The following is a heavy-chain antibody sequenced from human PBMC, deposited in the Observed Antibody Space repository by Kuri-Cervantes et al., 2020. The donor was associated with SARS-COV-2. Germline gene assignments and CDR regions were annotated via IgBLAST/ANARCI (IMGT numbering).Heavy chain of an antibody. CDR3: ARTRNIYCSSTSCYVGYGMDV. CDR1: GYTFTNYG. D-gene: IGHD2-2*01. J-gene: IGHJ6*02. Sequence: ASVKVSCKASGYTFTNYGLNWVRQAPGQGLEWMGWISTYNGNTNYAQKLQGRVTMTTDTSTSTAYMELRSLRSEDTAVYYCARTRNIYCSSTSCYVGYGMDVWGQGTTVTVSS. CDR2: ISTYNGNT. V-gene: IGHV1-18*01.